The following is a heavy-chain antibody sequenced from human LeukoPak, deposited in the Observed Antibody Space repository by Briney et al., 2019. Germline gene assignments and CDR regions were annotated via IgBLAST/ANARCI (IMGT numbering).Heavy chain of an antibody. CDR1: GFTVSNNY. V-gene: IGHV3-53*01. J-gene: IGHJ4*02. CDR3: AKPRSSGYLHFDN. D-gene: IGHD3-22*01. CDR2: IYSDGGT. Sequence: GGSLRLSCAASGFTVSNNYMSWVRQAPGKGLEWVSVIYSDGGTYYADSVRGRFTLSRDNSKNTLYLQMNSLRAEDTAVYYCAKPRSSGYLHFDNWGQGTLVTVSS.